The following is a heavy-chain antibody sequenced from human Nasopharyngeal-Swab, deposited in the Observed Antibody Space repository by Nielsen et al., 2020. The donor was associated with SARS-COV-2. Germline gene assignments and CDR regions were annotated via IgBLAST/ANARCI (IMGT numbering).Heavy chain of an antibody. Sequence: GGSLRLSCAASGFTFSSYWMSWVRQAPGKGLEWVANIKQDGSEKYYVDSVKGRFTISRDNAKNSLYLQMNSLRAEDTAVYYCARELSSVPAASWYFDLWGRGTLITVSS. J-gene: IGHJ2*01. D-gene: IGHD2-2*01. CDR2: IKQDGSEK. V-gene: IGHV3-7*01. CDR3: ARELSSVPAASWYFDL. CDR1: GFTFSSYW.